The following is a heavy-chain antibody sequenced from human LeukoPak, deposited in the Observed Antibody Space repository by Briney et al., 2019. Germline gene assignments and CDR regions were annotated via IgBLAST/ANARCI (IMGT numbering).Heavy chain of an antibody. J-gene: IGHJ4*02. V-gene: IGHV1-69*13. D-gene: IGHD3-10*01. CDR3: ARDGYYGSGSYPFDY. CDR1: GGTFSSYA. Sequence: SVKVSCKASGGTFSSYAISWVRQAPGQGLEWMGGIIPIFGTANYAQKFQGRVTITADESTSTAYMELSSLRSEDTAAYYCARDGYYGSGSYPFDYWGQGTLVTVSS. CDR2: IIPIFGTA.